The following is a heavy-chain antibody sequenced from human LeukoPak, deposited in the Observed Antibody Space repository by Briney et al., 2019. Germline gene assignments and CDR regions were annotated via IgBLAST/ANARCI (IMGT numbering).Heavy chain of an antibody. D-gene: IGHD3-10*01. J-gene: IGHJ4*02. CDR3: ARDPMVRGYYFDY. Sequence: ASVKVSCKASGYTFTGYYMHWVRQAPGQGLEWMGWINPNSGGTNYAQKFQGRVTMTRDTSISTAYMELSRLRSDDTAVYYCARDPMVRGYYFDYWGQGTLVTVSS. CDR2: INPNSGGT. CDR1: GYTFTGYY. V-gene: IGHV1-2*02.